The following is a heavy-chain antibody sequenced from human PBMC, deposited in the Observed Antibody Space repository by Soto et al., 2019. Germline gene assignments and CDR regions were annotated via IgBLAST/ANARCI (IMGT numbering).Heavy chain of an antibody. CDR3: ARAQQQLVSKTGMDV. CDR1: GFTFSSYG. V-gene: IGHV3-21*01. CDR2: ISSSSSYI. D-gene: IGHD6-13*01. Sequence: GGSLRLSCAASGFTFSSYGMHWVRQAPGKGLEWVSSISSSSSYIYYADSVKGRFTISRDNAKNSLYLQMNSLRAEDTAVYYCARAQQQLVSKTGMDVWGQGTTVTVSS. J-gene: IGHJ6*02.